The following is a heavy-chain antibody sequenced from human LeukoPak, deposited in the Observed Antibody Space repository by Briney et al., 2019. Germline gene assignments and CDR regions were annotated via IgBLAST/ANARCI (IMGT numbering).Heavy chain of an antibody. CDR1: GGSISSYY. J-gene: IGHJ4*02. V-gene: IGHV4-59*01. D-gene: IGHD3-10*01. Sequence: SETLSLTCTVSGGSISSYYWSWVRQPPGNGRGWLGYVYYTGSTNYSPSLKSRVTMSVDTSKKQFSLRLTSVPAADTAVDYCARDKPSVAGGAGFDYGGQRSLVTV. CDR3: ARDKPSVAGGAGFDY. CDR2: VYYTGST.